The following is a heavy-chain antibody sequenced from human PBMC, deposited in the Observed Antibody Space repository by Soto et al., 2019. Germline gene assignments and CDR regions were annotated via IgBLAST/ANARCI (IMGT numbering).Heavy chain of an antibody. CDR1: GGSISSYY. D-gene: IGHD6-19*01. CDR3: GRGGYQWLDRIDY. CDR2: IYYSGST. Sequence: SETLSLTCTVSGGSISSYYWSWIRQPPGKGLEWIGYIYYSGSTNYNPSLKSRVTISVDTSKNQFSLKPSSVTAADTAVYYCGRGGYQWLDRIDYWGQGTTVTVSS. V-gene: IGHV4-59*01. J-gene: IGHJ4*03.